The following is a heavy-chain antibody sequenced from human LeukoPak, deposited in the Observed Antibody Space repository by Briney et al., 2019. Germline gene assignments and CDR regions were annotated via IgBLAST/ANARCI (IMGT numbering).Heavy chain of an antibody. J-gene: IGHJ4*02. D-gene: IGHD6-19*01. Sequence: GGSLRLSCAASGFTFDDYAMHWVRQAPGKGLEWVSGISWNSGSIGYADSVKGRFTISRDNAKNSLYLQMNSLRAEDTAVYYRAKDPGIAVAGRIDFDYWGQGTLVTVSS. CDR1: GFTFDDYA. CDR2: ISWNSGSI. CDR3: AKDPGIAVAGRIDFDY. V-gene: IGHV3-9*01.